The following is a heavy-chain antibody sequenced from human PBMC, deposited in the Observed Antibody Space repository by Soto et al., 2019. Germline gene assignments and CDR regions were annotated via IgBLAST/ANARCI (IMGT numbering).Heavy chain of an antibody. Sequence: EVQLLESGGGLAQPGGSLRLSCATSGFTFTNYVMSWVRQAPGKGLEWVSGSSGSGDGPWYADSVKGRFTISRDNSKNTVYLHMDSLRAEDTAVYYCAREGLQRLFNFDYWGQGTLVTVSS. CDR3: AREGLQRLFNFDY. D-gene: IGHD1-1*01. J-gene: IGHJ4*02. CDR2: SSGSGDGP. CDR1: GFTFTNYV. V-gene: IGHV3-23*01.